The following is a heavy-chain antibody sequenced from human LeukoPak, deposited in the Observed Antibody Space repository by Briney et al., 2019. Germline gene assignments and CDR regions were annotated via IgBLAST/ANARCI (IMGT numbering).Heavy chain of an antibody. CDR2: ISSSSSYI. V-gene: IGHV3-21*01. CDR3: STSRFCSNTSCLFPFDN. Sequence: KPGGSLRLSCAASGFTFSSYNMNWVRQAPGKGLEWVSSISSSSSYIYYADSLKGRFTISRDNAKNSLYLQINSLRAEDTAVYYCSTSRFCSNTSCLFPFDNWGQGPWSPSPQ. J-gene: IGHJ4*02. D-gene: IGHD2-2*01. CDR1: GFTFSSYN.